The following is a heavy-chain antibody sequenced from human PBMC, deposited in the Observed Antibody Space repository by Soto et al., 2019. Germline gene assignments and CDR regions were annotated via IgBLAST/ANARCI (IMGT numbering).Heavy chain of an antibody. CDR3: AKTGDKSKYCSSTSCYRFDY. J-gene: IGHJ4*02. Sequence: GGSLRLSCAASGFTFSSYAMSWVRQAPGKGLEWVSAISGSGGSTYYAGSVKGRFTISRDNSKNTLYLQMNSLRAEDTAVYYCAKTGDKSKYCSSTSCYRFDYWGQGTLVTVSS. D-gene: IGHD2-2*01. CDR2: ISGSGGST. CDR1: GFTFSSYA. V-gene: IGHV3-23*01.